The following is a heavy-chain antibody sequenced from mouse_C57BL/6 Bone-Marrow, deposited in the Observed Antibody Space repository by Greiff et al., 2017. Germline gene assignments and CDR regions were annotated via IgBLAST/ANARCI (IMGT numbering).Heavy chain of an antibody. V-gene: IGHV1-69*01. CDR2: IDPSDSYT. CDR3: ARGGYYGSSLYYFDY. D-gene: IGHD1-1*01. Sequence: QVQLQQPGAELVMPGASVKLSCKASGYTFTSYWMHWVKQRPGQGLEWIGEIDPSDSYTNYNQKFKGKSTLTVDKSSRTAYMQLSSLTSEDSAVYYCARGGYYGSSLYYFDYWGQGTTLTVSS. CDR1: GYTFTSYW. J-gene: IGHJ2*01.